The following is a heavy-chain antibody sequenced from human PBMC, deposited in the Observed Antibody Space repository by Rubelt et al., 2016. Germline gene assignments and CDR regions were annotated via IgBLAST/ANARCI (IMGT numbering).Heavy chain of an antibody. CDR1: GFTVSSNY. D-gene: IGHD6-13*01. CDR3: ARGLARAAAAPRRLWFDP. Sequence: EVQLVESGGGLVQPGGSLRLSCAASGFTVSSNYMSWVRQAPGKGLEWVSVIYSGGSTYYADSVKGRFTISIDNSKNTLVLQRSGLRAEDTAVDDWARGLARAAAAPRRLWFDPWGQGTLVTVSS. V-gene: IGHV3-66*01. J-gene: IGHJ5*02. CDR2: IYSGGST.